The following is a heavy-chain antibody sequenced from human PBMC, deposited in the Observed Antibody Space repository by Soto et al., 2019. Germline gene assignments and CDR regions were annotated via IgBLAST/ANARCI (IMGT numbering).Heavy chain of an antibody. J-gene: IGHJ4*02. Sequence: GGSLRLSCVASGFTFSRHGLSWVRQAPGKGLEWVSTINPSGDSTFYADSVKGRFTISRDNSKNTVYLQMNSLSVGDTAVYLCARVDVSTAGSFDYWGQGALVTVSS. CDR1: GFTFSRHG. D-gene: IGHD6-13*01. V-gene: IGHV3-23*01. CDR2: INPSGDST. CDR3: ARVDVSTAGSFDY.